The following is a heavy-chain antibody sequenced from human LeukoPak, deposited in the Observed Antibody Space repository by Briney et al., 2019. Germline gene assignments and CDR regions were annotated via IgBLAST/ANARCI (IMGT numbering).Heavy chain of an antibody. CDR2: IYYSGST. CDR3: ASYYGSGGWYFDL. CDR1: GGSISSYY. V-gene: IGHV4-59*08. Sequence: PSETLSLTCTVSGGSISSYYWSWTRQPPGKGLEWIGYIYYSGSTNYNPSLKSRVTIPVDTSKNQFSLKLSSVTAADTAVYYCASYYGSGGWYFDLWGRGTLVTVSS. D-gene: IGHD3-10*01. J-gene: IGHJ2*01.